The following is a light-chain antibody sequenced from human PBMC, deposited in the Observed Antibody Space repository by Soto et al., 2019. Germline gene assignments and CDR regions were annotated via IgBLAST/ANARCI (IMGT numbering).Light chain of an antibody. V-gene: IGLV2-14*01. J-gene: IGLJ1*01. CDR1: SSDVGGYNY. CDR2: DVS. CDR3: SSYTSSSTLLDV. Sequence: QSALTQPASVSGSPGQSITISCTGTSSDVGGYNYVSWYQQHPGKAPKLMIYDVSNRPSGVSNRFSGSKSGNTASLPISGLQAEDDADDCCSSYTSSSTLLDVFGTGSKVTVL.